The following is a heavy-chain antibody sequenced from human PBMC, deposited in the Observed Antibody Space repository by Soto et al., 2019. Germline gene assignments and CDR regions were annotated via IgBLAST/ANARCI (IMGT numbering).Heavy chain of an antibody. Sequence: PGQSMKISSKGAGYSFTSYWISWVRQMPGKGLEWMGRIDPSDSYTNYSPSFQGHVTISADKSISTAYLQWSSLKASDTAMYYCARPQTGTTVYYYGMDVWGQGTTVTVSS. J-gene: IGHJ6*02. D-gene: IGHD1-7*01. CDR2: IDPSDSYT. V-gene: IGHV5-10-1*01. CDR1: GYSFTSYW. CDR3: ARPQTGTTVYYYGMDV.